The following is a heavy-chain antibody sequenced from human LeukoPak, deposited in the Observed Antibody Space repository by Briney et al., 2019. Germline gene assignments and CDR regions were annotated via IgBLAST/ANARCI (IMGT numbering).Heavy chain of an antibody. J-gene: IGHJ6*02. Sequence: GRSLRLSCAASGFTFDDYAMHWVRQAPGKGLEWVSLISGDGGSTYYADSVKGRFTISRDNSKNSLYLQMNSLRTEDTALYYCANGDDYYYYGMDVWGQGTTVTVSS. CDR3: ANGDDYYYYGMDV. CDR2: ISGDGGST. CDR1: GFTFDDYA. V-gene: IGHV3-43*02. D-gene: IGHD2-21*01.